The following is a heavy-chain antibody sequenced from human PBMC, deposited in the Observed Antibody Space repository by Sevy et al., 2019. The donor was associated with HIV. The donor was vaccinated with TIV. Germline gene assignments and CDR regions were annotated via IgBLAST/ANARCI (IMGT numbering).Heavy chain of an antibody. CDR1: GGSISGYY. D-gene: IGHD1-20*01. V-gene: IGHV4-59*01. Sequence: SETLSLTCTVSGGSISGYYWSWIRQPPGKGLEWIGYISYSGTTNYNPTLKSRVTISVDTSKNEFSLKLSSVTAADTAVYYCARSRVITGTFDYWGQGTLVTVSS. CDR3: ARSRVITGTFDY. J-gene: IGHJ4*02. CDR2: ISYSGTT.